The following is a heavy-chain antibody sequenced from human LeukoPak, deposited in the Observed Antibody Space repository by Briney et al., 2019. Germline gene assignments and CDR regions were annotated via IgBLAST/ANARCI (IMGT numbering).Heavy chain of an antibody. CDR2: IYRGDSDT. J-gene: IGHJ6*02. V-gene: IGHV5-51*01. Sequence: GESLKISCKGSGYRFTSYWIGWVRQMPGKGLEWMGIIYRGDSDTRYSPSFQGQVTISADKSISTAYLQWSSLKASDTAMYYCARITPTYYDFWSGYYGGMDVWGQGTTVTVSS. CDR3: ARITPTYYDFWSGYYGGMDV. CDR1: GYRFTSYW. D-gene: IGHD3-3*01.